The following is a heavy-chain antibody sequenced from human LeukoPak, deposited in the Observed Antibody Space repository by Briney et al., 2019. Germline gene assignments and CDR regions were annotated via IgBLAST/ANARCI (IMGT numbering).Heavy chain of an antibody. CDR1: GGSISSSSYY. Sequence: PSETLSLTCTVSGGSISSSSYYWGWIRQPPGKGLEWIGSIYYSGSTYYNPSLKSRVTISVDTSKNQFSLKLSSVTAADTAVYYCARRDYFDYWGQGTLVTVSS. CDR2: IYYSGST. V-gene: IGHV4-39*01. CDR3: ARRDYFDY. J-gene: IGHJ4*02.